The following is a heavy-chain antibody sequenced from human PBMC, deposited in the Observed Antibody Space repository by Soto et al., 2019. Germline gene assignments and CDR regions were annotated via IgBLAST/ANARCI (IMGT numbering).Heavy chain of an antibody. CDR3: ARPRIVGDMNYYYSGMDV. Sequence: GASVKVSCKASGGTFSSYAISWVRQAPGQGLEWMGGIIPIFGTANYAQKFQGRVTITADESTSTAYMELSSLRSEDTAVYYCARPRIVGDMNYYYSGMDVCRQGTTVTVSS. V-gene: IGHV1-69*13. J-gene: IGHJ6*02. CDR1: GGTFSSYA. D-gene: IGHD1-26*01. CDR2: IIPIFGTA.